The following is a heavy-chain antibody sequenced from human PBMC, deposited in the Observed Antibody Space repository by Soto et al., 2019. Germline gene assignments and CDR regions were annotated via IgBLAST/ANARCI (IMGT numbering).Heavy chain of an antibody. CDR2: IIADNGNT. CDR3: ARSTRKEGIAVAVLI. V-gene: IGHV1-18*01. J-gene: IGHJ4*02. CDR1: GYTFTSYG. Sequence: QVQLVQSGAEVKKPGASVKVSCKASGYTFTSYGISWVRQAPGQGLEGLGWIIADNGNTNYAQKLQGRVTMTTDTSTSTAYMELRSLRSDDTAVYYCARSTRKEGIAVAVLIWGQGTLVTVSS. D-gene: IGHD6-19*01.